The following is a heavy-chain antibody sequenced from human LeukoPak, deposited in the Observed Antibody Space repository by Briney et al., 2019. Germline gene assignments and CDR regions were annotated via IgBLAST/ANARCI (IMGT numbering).Heavy chain of an antibody. Sequence: PSETLSLTCAVYGGSFSGYYWSWIRQPPGKGLEWIGYIYYSGSTNYNPSLKSRVTISVDTSKNQFSLKLSSVTAADTAVYYCARAGYYGMDVWGQGTTVTVSS. CDR1: GGSFSGYY. V-gene: IGHV4-59*01. CDR2: IYYSGST. J-gene: IGHJ6*02. CDR3: ARAGYYGMDV.